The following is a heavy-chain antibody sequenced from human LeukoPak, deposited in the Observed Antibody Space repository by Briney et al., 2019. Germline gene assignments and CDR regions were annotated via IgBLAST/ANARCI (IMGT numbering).Heavy chain of an antibody. CDR1: GFTFSSYA. J-gene: IGHJ5*02. Sequence: PGGSLRLSCAASGFTFSSYAMHWVRQAPGKGLEWVAVISYDGSNKYYADSVKGRFTISRDNSKNTLYLQMNSLRAEDTAVYYCAGDHCITTVTSDCGWFDPWGQGTLVTVSS. D-gene: IGHD4-17*01. CDR3: AGDHCITTVTSDCGWFDP. V-gene: IGHV3-30*04. CDR2: ISYDGSNK.